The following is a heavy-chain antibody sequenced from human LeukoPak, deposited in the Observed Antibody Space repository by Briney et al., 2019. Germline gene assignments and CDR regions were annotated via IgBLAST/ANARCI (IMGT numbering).Heavy chain of an antibody. CDR1: GYSISSGYY. Sequence: SETLSLTCTVSGYSISSGYYWGWIRQPPGKGLEWLGSIYHSGSTYYNPSLKSRVTISVDTSKNQFSLKLSSVTAADTAVYYCAVTGWYYFDYWGQGTLVTVSS. V-gene: IGHV4-38-2*02. CDR2: IYHSGST. J-gene: IGHJ4*02. CDR3: AVTGWYYFDY. D-gene: IGHD2-15*01.